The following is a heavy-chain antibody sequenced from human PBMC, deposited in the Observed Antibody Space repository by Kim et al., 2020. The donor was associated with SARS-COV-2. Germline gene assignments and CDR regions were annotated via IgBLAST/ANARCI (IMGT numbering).Heavy chain of an antibody. CDR3: AREDPVTIFGVVTSRMDV. D-gene: IGHD3-3*01. Sequence: ASVKVSCKASGYTFTGYYMHWVRQAPGQGLEWMGRINPNSGGTNYAQKFQGRVTMTRDTSISTAYMELSRLRSDDTAVYYCAREDPVTIFGVVTSRMDVWGQGTTVTVSS. CDR2: INPNSGGT. CDR1: GYTFTGYY. J-gene: IGHJ6*02. V-gene: IGHV1-2*06.